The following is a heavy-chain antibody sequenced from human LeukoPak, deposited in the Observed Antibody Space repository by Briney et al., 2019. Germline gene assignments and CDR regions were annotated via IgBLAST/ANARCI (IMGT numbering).Heavy chain of an antibody. CDR2: NYYTGST. CDR3: ARVGYNSGWYLDY. J-gene: IGHJ4*02. Sequence: SETLSLTCTVSGGSISNYYWSWIRQPPGKGLEWIGYNYYTGSTNYNPSLKSRVTISVDTSKNQFSLKLTSVTAADTAVYYCARVGYNSGWYLDYWGQGTLVTVSS. CDR1: GGSISNYY. V-gene: IGHV4-59*01. D-gene: IGHD6-19*01.